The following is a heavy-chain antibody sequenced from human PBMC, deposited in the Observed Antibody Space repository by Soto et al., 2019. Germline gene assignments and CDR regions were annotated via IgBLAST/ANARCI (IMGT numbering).Heavy chain of an antibody. D-gene: IGHD1-1*01. J-gene: IGHJ4*02. CDR3: GRRKGLATTPYDFDF. CDR1: GGYVRSSSYY. CDR2: VYYSGST. Sequence: LETMPLTCTVSGGYVRSSSYYWGWVRQPPGKGLEWIGSVYYSGSTYYNPSLESRVTISVDKSKNQFSLKLMSLSAADTAVYYCGRRKGLATTPYDFDFRAQGALVTVPS. V-gene: IGHV4-39*01.